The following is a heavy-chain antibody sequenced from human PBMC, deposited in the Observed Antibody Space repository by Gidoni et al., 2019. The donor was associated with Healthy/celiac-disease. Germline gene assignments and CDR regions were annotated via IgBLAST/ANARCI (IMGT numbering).Heavy chain of an antibody. D-gene: IGHD2-21*02. CDR1: GYTVTSYG. J-gene: IGHJ3*02. V-gene: IGHV1-18*01. Sequence: QAQLVQSVAEGKKPGASVKASCKASGYTVTSYGISWVRQAPGQGLEWMGWISAYNGNTNYAQKLQGRVTMTTDTSTSTAYMELRSLRSDDTAVYYCARGKYCGGDCSVITAAFDIWGQGTMVTVSS. CDR2: ISAYNGNT. CDR3: ARGKYCGGDCSVITAAFDI.